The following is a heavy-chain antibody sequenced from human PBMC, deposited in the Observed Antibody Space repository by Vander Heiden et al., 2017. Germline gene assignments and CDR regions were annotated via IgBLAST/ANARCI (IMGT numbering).Heavy chain of an antibody. D-gene: IGHD5-18*01. CDR3: ARGNSYGFGPYLSVFDY. Sequence: VQVVESGGGLVQPGGCLRLSCAAPGFTFCSYNTYWVPQAPGKGLEWLSYISSSGSDIYYADSVKGRFTISRDNAKNSLYLQMNSLRDEDTAVYYCARGNSYGFGPYLSVFDYWGQGTLVTVSS. V-gene: IGHV3-48*02. CDR1: GFTFCSYN. CDR2: ISSSGSDI. J-gene: IGHJ4*02.